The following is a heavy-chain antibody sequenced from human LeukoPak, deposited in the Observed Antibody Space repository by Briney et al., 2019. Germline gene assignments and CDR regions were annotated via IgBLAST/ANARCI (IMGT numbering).Heavy chain of an antibody. J-gene: IGHJ4*02. CDR3: ARQGTYSSAIGMGY. CDR2: ISAYNGST. V-gene: IGHV1-18*01. D-gene: IGHD6-19*01. CDR1: GYTFTSYG. Sequence: ASVKVSCKASGYTFTSYGISWVRQAPGQGLEWMGWISAYNGSTSYAQKFQGRVTMTRDTSTRTVYMEVNSLRSEDTAVYYCARQGTYSSAIGMGYWGQGTLVTVSS.